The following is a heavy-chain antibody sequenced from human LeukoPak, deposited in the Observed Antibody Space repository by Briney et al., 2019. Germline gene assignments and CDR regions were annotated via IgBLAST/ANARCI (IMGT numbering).Heavy chain of an antibody. CDR3: ARYVRFYGGLDY. CDR2: IYYSGST. V-gene: IGHV4-31*03. J-gene: IGHJ4*02. Sequence: SETPSLTCTVSGGSISSGGYYWSWIRQHPGKGLEWIGYIYYSGSTYYNPSLKSRVTISVDTSENQFSLKLSSVTAADTAVYYCARYVRFYGGLDYWGQGTLVTVSS. CDR1: GGSISSGGYY. D-gene: IGHD3-10*01.